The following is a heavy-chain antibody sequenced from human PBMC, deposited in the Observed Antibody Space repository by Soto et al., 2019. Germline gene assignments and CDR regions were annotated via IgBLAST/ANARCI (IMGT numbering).Heavy chain of an antibody. CDR2: TYYSGST. V-gene: IGHV4-59*01. D-gene: IGHD3-10*01. Sequence: SETLSLTCTVSGGSISSYYWSWIRQPPGKGLEWIGYTYYSGSTNYNPSLKSRVTISVDTSKNQFSLKLSSVTAADTAVYYCASDRYPRFYHGSGSYPYYWGQGTPVTV. CDR3: ASDRYPRFYHGSGSYPYY. J-gene: IGHJ4*02. CDR1: GGSISSYY.